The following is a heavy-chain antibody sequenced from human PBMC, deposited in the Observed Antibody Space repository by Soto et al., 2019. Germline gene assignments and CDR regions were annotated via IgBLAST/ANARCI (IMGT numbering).Heavy chain of an antibody. Sequence: PSETLSLTCTVSGGSISSYYWAWIRQPPGKGLEWIGFIYNSGSTHYNPSLKSRVTISVDTSKNQFSLKLSSVTAADTAVYYCARRYGSAFDIWGQGTMVTVSS. V-gene: IGHV4-59*08. CDR2: IYNSGST. D-gene: IGHD3-10*01. CDR3: ARRYGSAFDI. CDR1: GGSISSYY. J-gene: IGHJ3*02.